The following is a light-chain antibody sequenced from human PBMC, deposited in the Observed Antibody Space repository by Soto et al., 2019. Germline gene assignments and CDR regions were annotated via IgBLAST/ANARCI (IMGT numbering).Light chain of an antibody. V-gene: IGKV3-20*01. CDR1: QSVISSY. Sequence: EIVLTQSPGTLSLSPGERATLSCRASQSVISSYLAWYQQKPGQAPRLLIYGASNRATGIPDKFSGSGSGTDFTLTISRLEPGDFAVYYCQQHGSSLWTFGQGTKVEIK. J-gene: IGKJ1*01. CDR3: QQHGSSLWT. CDR2: GAS.